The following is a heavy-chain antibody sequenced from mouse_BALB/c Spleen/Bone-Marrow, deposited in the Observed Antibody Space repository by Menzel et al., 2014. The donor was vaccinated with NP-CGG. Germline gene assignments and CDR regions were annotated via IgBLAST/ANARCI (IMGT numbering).Heavy chain of an antibody. Sequence: EVQLQESGGGLVQPGGSRKLSCAASGFTFXDYGMAWVRQALGKGPEWVAFISNLAYSIYYADSVTGRFTISRENAKNTLYLEMSSLRSEDTAMYYCARGGIYYGNYLANWGQGTLVTVSA. V-gene: IGHV5-15*02. CDR3: ARGGIYYGNYLAN. D-gene: IGHD2-1*01. J-gene: IGHJ3*01. CDR2: ISNLAYSI. CDR1: GFTFXDYG.